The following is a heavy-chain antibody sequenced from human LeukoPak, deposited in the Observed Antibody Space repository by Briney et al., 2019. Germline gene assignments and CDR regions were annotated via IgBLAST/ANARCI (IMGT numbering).Heavy chain of an antibody. D-gene: IGHD2-2*01. J-gene: IGHJ4*02. V-gene: IGHV3-30*18. CDR2: ISYDGSNE. CDR3: AKDLQGHYALDY. Sequence: PGGSLRLSCAASGFTFSSYGMHWVRQAPGKGLEWVALISYDGSNEYYADSVRGRFTISRDNSKFTLYMQMNSLRAEDTAVYYCAKDLQGHYALDYWGQGTLVTVSS. CDR1: GFTFSSYG.